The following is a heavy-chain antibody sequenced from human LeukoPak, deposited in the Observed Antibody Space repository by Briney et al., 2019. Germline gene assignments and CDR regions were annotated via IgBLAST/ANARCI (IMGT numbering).Heavy chain of an antibody. CDR3: ATAMTTVTYFDY. CDR1: GFTFSSYA. Sequence: GGSLRLSCAASGFTFSSYAMHWVRQAPGKGLEGVAVISYDGSNKYYADSVKGRFTISRDNSKNTLYLQMNSLRAEDTAVYYCATAMTTVTYFDYWGQGTLVTVSS. V-gene: IGHV3-30-3*01. D-gene: IGHD4-17*01. CDR2: ISYDGSNK. J-gene: IGHJ4*02.